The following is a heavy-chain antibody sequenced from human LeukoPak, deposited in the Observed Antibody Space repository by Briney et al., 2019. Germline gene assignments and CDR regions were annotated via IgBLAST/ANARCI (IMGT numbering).Heavy chain of an antibody. V-gene: IGHV1-2*02. CDR3: ATNTAGSSFDC. Sequence: ASVKVSCKASGYTFTGYYLHWIRQAPGQGLEWMGWIKSDSGGTKSAQKFQDRVTMTRDTSISTAYMELSGLISHDTAMYYCATNTAGSSFDCWGQGTLVTVSS. J-gene: IGHJ4*02. CDR2: IKSDSGGT. CDR1: GYTFTGYY. D-gene: IGHD2-2*01.